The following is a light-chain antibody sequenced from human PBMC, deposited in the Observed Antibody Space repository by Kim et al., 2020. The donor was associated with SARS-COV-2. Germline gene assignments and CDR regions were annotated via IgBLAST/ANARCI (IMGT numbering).Light chain of an antibody. V-gene: IGLV1-44*01. CDR1: NSNIGGNT. J-gene: IGLJ2*01. Sequence: QSVLTQPPSASGAPGQRVTISCSGSNSNIGGNTVSWYQQLPGTAPKLLIYSDYQRPSGVPDRFSGSKSGASASLAVSGLQSEDESDYYCAAWDDSLNGLVFGGGTQLTVL. CDR3: AAWDDSLNGLV. CDR2: SDY.